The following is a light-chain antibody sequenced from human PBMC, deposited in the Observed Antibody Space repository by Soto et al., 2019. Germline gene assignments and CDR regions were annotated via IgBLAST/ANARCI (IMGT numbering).Light chain of an antibody. CDR3: MQAKQIPRT. V-gene: IGKV2-28*01. J-gene: IGKJ1*01. CDR2: LGS. CDR1: QILLHTSGDNY. Sequence: DIVMTQSPLSLSVTPVDPASITCTSSQILLHTSGDNYLDWYLQRPGQSPQLLIYLGSKRAPGVSDRISGTGSGTRFTLRISRVEAEDVAIYYCMQAKQIPRTFGQGTKVDIK.